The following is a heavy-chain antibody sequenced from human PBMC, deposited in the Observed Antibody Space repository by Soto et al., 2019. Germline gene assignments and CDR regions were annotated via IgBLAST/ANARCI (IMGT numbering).Heavy chain of an antibody. CDR3: AKGIELGSVY. V-gene: IGHV3-23*01. D-gene: IGHD6-13*01. J-gene: IGHJ4*02. CDR2: LSGSGGST. Sequence: EVRLLESGGGLVQPGGSLRLSCAASGFTFSSYAMSWVRQAPGKGLEWVSALSGSGGSTYYADSVQGRFTISRDNSRDTLELQMNGLRAEDTGVYYCAKGIELGSVYWGQGTLVT. CDR1: GFTFSSYA.